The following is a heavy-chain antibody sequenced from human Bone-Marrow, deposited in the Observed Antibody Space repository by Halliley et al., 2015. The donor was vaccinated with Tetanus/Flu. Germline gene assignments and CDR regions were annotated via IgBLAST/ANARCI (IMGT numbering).Heavy chain of an antibody. CDR3: ARDRVVRLLYYGMDV. V-gene: IGHV3-33*05. J-gene: IGHJ6*02. CDR2: ISFDGRKI. Sequence: ISFDGRKISYADSVKARFIVSRDNAKNTVFLRVSSLRSEDPGVYYCARDRVVRLLYYGMDVWGHGTTVTVSS. D-gene: IGHD3-10*01.